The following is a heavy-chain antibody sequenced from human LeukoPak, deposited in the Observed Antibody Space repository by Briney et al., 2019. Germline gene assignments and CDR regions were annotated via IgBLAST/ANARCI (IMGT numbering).Heavy chain of an antibody. CDR1: GFTFGDSA. Sequence: PGGSLRLSCTASGFTFGDSAMTWVRQAPGKGLEWVGFIRSKAYGGTTEYAASVKGRFTISRDDSKSIAYLQMNSLKTEDTAVYYCTRDDDSGSYSDHWGQGTLVTVSS. V-gene: IGHV3-49*04. J-gene: IGHJ4*02. CDR2: IRSKAYGGTT. D-gene: IGHD1-26*01. CDR3: TRDDDSGSYSDH.